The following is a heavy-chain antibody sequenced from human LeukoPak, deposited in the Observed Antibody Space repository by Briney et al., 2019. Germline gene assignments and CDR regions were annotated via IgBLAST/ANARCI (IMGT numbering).Heavy chain of an antibody. D-gene: IGHD4-17*01. CDR1: RGTFSSYA. CDR2: VIPIFVTA. Sequence: SVNVSCKPSRGTFSSYAISWVRQAPGQGLEWLGGVIPIFVTANYAQKFQRRVTITADKSTSTAYMELSSLRSEDTAVYYCASPADDYGDYRQAYYFDYWGQGTLVTVSP. J-gene: IGHJ4*02. V-gene: IGHV1-69*06. CDR3: ASPADDYGDYRQAYYFDY.